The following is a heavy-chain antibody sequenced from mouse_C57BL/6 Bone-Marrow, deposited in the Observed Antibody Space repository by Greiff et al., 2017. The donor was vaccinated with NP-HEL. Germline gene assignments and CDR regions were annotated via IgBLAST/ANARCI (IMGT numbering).Heavy chain of an antibody. J-gene: IGHJ4*01. V-gene: IGHV1-81*01. Sequence: VQLQQSGAELARPGASVKLSCKASGYTFTSYGISWVKQRTGQGLEWIGEIYPRSGNTYYNEKFKGKATLTADKSSSTAYMELRSLTSEDSAVYFCARWDYYGSNPYYYAMDYWGQGTSVTVSS. CDR3: ARWDYYGSNPYYYAMDY. D-gene: IGHD1-1*01. CDR2: IYPRSGNT. CDR1: GYTFTSYG.